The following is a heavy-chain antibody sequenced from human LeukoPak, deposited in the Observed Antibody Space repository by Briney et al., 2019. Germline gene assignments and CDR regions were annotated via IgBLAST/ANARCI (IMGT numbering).Heavy chain of an antibody. V-gene: IGHV4-4*07. CDR1: GGSISGYY. CDR3: ARQEPHYYDSSGYYPDY. CDR2: ISASGTT. D-gene: IGHD3-22*01. Sequence: PSETLSLTCTVSGGSISGYYWSWIRQPAGKGLEWIGRISASGTTNYNPSLKSRVTISVDTSKNQFSLKLSSVTAADTAVYYCARQEPHYYDSSGYYPDYWGQGTLVTVSS. J-gene: IGHJ4*02.